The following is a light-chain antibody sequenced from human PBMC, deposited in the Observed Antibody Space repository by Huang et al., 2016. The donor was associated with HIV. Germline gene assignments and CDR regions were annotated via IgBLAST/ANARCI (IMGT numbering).Light chain of an antibody. CDR2: AAS. CDR1: QGIGRY. J-gene: IGKJ3*01. Sequence: IQLTQSPSSLSASVGDRVTITCRASQGIGRYLVWYQQKPGKAPKLLIYAASTLQRGVPSRCSGSGSGTYFTLTIGSLQPEDFAAYYCQQLKTYPITFGPGTQVDIK. V-gene: IGKV1-9*01. CDR3: QQLKTYPIT.